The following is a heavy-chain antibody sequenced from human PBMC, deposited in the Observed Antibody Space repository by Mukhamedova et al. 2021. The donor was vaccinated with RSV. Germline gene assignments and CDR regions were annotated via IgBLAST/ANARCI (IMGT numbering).Heavy chain of an antibody. CDR1: FTSNV. J-gene: IGHJ1*01. CDR3: AIGVGNYYACAH. D-gene: IGHD1-26*01. CDR2: INAAYDNT. Sequence: FTSNVFHWVRQAPGQRLEWMGWINAAYDNTQYSQKFQDRVTITMDTSASTVYMELSSLRSEDTAVYYCAIGVGNYYACAHWGQG. V-gene: IGHV1-3*01.